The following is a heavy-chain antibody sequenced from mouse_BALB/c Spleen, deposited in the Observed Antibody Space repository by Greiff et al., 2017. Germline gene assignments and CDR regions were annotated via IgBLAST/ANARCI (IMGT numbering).Heavy chain of an antibody. J-gene: IGHJ4*01. Sequence: QVQLQQSGAELVRPGSSVKISCKASGFAFSSYWMNWVKQRPGQGLEWIGQIYPGDGNTNYNGKFKGKATMTADKSSSTAYMQLSSLTSEDAAVYFCARSDYYGSRDYWGQGTSVTVSA. CDR3: ARSDYYGSRDY. CDR2: IYPGDGNT. D-gene: IGHD1-1*01. CDR1: GFAFSSYW. V-gene: IGHV1-80*01.